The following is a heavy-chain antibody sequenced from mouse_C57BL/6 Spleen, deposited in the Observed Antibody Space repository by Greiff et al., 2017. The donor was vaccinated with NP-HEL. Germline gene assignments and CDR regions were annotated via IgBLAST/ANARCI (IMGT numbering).Heavy chain of an antibody. D-gene: IGHD2-4*01. CDR2: IYTRSGNT. J-gene: IGHJ2*01. CDR3: ARERDDLFDC. V-gene: IGHV1-81*01. CDR1: GYTFTSYG. Sequence: VQLQQSGAELARPGASVKLSCKASGYTFTSYGISWVKQRTGQGLEWIGAIYTRSGNTYYNEKFKGKATLTADKSSSTASMELRSLASEDSAVCFCARERDDLFDCWGQGTTLTVSS.